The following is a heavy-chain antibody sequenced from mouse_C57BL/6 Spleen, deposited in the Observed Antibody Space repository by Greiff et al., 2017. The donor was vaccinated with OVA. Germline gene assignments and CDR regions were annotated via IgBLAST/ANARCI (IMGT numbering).Heavy chain of an antibody. CDR3: ARERAITTVVEDFDY. J-gene: IGHJ2*01. CDR2: INPYNGDT. D-gene: IGHD1-1*01. Sequence: EVQLQQSGPELVKPGDSVKISCKASGYSFTGYFMNWVMQSHGKSLEWIGRINPYNGDTFYNQKFKGKATLTVDKSSSTAHMELRSLTSEDSAVYYCARERAITTVVEDFDYWGQGTTLTASS. V-gene: IGHV1-20*01. CDR1: GYSFTGYF.